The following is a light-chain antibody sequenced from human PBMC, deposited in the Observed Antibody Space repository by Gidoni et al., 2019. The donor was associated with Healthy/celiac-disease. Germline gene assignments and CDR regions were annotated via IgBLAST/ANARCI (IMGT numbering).Light chain of an antibody. J-gene: IGLJ3*02. CDR2: EVS. V-gene: IGLV2-23*02. CDR3: CSYAGSSTWV. CDR1: SSDVGSYNL. Sequence: QSALTHPASFSGSPGRSITISCTGTSSDVGSYNLVSWYQQHPGKAPKLMIYEVSKRTSGVSNRFSGSKSGNTASLTISGLQAEDEADYYCCSYAGSSTWVFGGGTKLTVL.